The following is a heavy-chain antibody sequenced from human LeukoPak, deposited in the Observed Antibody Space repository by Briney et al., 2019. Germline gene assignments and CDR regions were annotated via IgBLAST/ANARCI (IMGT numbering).Heavy chain of an antibody. CDR3: ARGLNHNDRPTDAFDI. J-gene: IGHJ3*02. Sequence: SVKVSCKTSGGSLSNYAINWVRQAPGQGPEWMGGIIPIFGTPKYVQRFQGRVTITADEPTSTAYMELRSLTSEDTAVYYCARGLNHNDRPTDAFDIWGQGTKVTVSS. CDR2: IIPIFGTP. CDR1: GGSLSNYA. D-gene: IGHD3-22*01. V-gene: IGHV1-69*13.